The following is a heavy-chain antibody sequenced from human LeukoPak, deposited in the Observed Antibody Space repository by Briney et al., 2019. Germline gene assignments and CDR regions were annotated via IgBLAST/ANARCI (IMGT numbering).Heavy chain of an antibody. J-gene: IGHJ4*02. Sequence: ASVKVSCKASGGTFSSYAISWVRQAPGQGLEWMGIINPSGGSTSYAQKFQGRVTMTRDTSTSTVYMELSSLRSEDTAVYYCARFASSWFPFDYWGQGTLVTVSS. D-gene: IGHD6-13*01. CDR3: ARFASSWFPFDY. V-gene: IGHV1-46*01. CDR1: GGTFSSYA. CDR2: INPSGGST.